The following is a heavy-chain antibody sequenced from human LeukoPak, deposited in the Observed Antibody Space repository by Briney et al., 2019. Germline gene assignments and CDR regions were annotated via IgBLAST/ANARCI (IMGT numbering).Heavy chain of an antibody. J-gene: IGHJ4*02. CDR2: INSDGSSA. CDR1: GFSFRSYW. D-gene: IGHD1-26*01. Sequence: GGSLRLSCAASGFSFRSYWMHWIRQAPGKGLVWVSRINSDGSSASYGDSVKGRFTISRDNAKNTLYLQMNSLRAEDTAVYYCARDGGSYEDYWGQGTLVTVSS. V-gene: IGHV3-74*01. CDR3: ARDGGSYEDY.